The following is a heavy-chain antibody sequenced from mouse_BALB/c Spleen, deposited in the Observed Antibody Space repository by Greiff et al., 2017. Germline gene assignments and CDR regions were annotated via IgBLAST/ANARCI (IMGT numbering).Heavy chain of an antibody. CDR1: GFTFSSFG. D-gene: IGHD2-2*01. CDR3: ARESLIYYGYSHALDY. V-gene: IGHV5-17*02. CDR2: ISSGSSTI. J-gene: IGHJ4*01. Sequence: EVNLVESGGGLVQPGGSRKFSCAASGFTFSSFGMHWVRQAPEKGLEWVAYISSGSSTIYYADTVKGRFTITRDNPKNTLFMQVTSLRSEDTAMYYCARESLIYYGYSHALDYWGQGTSVTVSS.